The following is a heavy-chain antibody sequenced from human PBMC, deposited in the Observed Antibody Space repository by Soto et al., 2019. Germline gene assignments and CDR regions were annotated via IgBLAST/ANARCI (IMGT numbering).Heavy chain of an antibody. CDR3: ASVYDTSVYIYFDF. V-gene: IGHV3-30-3*01. Sequence: QVQLVESGGGVVQPGRSLRLSCAASGLTFSSYDMHWVRQAPGKGLEWVAVISDDGSNTYYADSVKGRFTISRDNSNNTLYLQMNSLIAEDTAVYYCASVYDTSVYIYFDFWGQGNLITVSS. D-gene: IGHD3-22*01. CDR1: GLTFSSYD. J-gene: IGHJ4*02. CDR2: ISDDGSNT.